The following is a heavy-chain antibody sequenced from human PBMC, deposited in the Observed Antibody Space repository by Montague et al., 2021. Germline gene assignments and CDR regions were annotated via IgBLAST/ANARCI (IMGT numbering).Heavy chain of an antibody. CDR2: TSATGGGT. V-gene: IGHV3-23*01. Sequence: SLRLYCPASGFTFSGYAMSWVRQAPGKGLEWVSGTSATGGGTFYADSVKGRFIISRDNSKNTLFLQMNSLRADDTAVYYCAKNRAAPGRSSFDYWGQGTLVTVSS. CDR3: AKNRAAPGRSSFDY. D-gene: IGHD6-13*01. CDR1: GFTFSGYA. J-gene: IGHJ4*02.